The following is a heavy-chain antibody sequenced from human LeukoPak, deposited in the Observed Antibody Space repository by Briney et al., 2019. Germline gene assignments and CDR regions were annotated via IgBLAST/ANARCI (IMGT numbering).Heavy chain of an antibody. CDR2: IYSGGST. CDR3: ARETYYYDSENWFDP. D-gene: IGHD3-22*01. Sequence: QPGGSLRLSCAASGLTFSSYAMSWVRQAPGKGLEWVSVIYSGGSTYYADSVKGRFTISRDNSKNTLYLQMNSLRAEDTAVYYCARETYYYDSENWFDPWGQGTLVTVSS. J-gene: IGHJ5*02. V-gene: IGHV3-53*01. CDR1: GLTFSSYA.